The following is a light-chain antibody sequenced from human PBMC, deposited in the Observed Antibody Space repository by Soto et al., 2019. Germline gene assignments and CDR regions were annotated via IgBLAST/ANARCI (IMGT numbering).Light chain of an antibody. V-gene: IGKV3-20*01. CDR2: GAS. Sequence: EIVLTQSPGTLSFSPGERSTRSCRSSQSIRSNYVAWYQQKPGQGPRLLIYGASSRATGIPDRFSGSGSGTDFTLIISRLEPEDFAMYYCQQYGSSPRTFGQGTKV. J-gene: IGKJ1*01. CDR3: QQYGSSPRT. CDR1: QSIRSNY.